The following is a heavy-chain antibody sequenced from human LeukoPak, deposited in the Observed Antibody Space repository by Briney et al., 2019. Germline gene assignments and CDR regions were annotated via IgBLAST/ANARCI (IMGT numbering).Heavy chain of an antibody. D-gene: IGHD3-3*01. CDR2: ISGSGGST. J-gene: IGHJ4*02. V-gene: IGHV3-23*01. Sequence: EGSLTLSCAVSGVSFSDYAMNWVRLAPGTGLQWVSSISGSGGSTYYADSVKGRFSISRDNSKNTLSLQMNSLRAEDTALYYCVKGGQRYDFWRFDYWGQGTVVTVSS. CDR1: GVSFSDYA. CDR3: VKGGQRYDFWRFDY.